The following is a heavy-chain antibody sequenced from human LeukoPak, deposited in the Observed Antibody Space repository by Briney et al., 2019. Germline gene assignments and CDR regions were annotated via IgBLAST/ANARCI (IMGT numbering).Heavy chain of an antibody. CDR3: AKDNSLIYYYYGMDV. D-gene: IGHD2-8*01. V-gene: IGHV3-23*01. Sequence: GGSLRLSCVASGFTFSSYAMSWVRQAPGKGLEWVSAISGSGGSTYYADSVKGRFTISRDNSKNTLYLQMNSLRAEDTAVYYCAKDNSLIYYYYGMDVWGQGTTVTVSS. CDR2: ISGSGGST. J-gene: IGHJ6*02. CDR1: GFTFSSYA.